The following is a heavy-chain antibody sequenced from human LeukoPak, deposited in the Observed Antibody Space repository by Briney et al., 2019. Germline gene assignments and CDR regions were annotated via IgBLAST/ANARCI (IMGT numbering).Heavy chain of an antibody. D-gene: IGHD3-3*01. CDR2: IIPIFGTA. V-gene: IGHV1-69*06. CDR3: ARVPYDFWSGYSFDY. CDR1: GGTFSSYA. J-gene: IGHJ4*02. Sequence: ASVKVSCKASGGTFSSYAISWVRQAPGQGLEWMGGIIPIFGTANYAQKFQGRVTITADKSTSTAYMELSSLRSEDTAVYYCARVPYDFWSGYSFDYWGQGTLVTVSS.